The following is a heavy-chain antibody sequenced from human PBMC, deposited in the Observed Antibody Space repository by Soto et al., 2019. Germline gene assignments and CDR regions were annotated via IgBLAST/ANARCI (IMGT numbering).Heavy chain of an antibody. J-gene: IGHJ4*02. Sequence: DVQLVETGGGLIQPGGSLRLSCAASGFTVSGNFMSWVHQAPGKGLEWVSIIYTGDTTYYADSVKGRFTISRDNSKNTLYLQMNSLRAEDSAVYYCASRFSSSWSALDYWGRGTLVTVSS. CDR1: GFTVSGNF. CDR2: IYTGDTT. CDR3: ASRFSSSWSALDY. V-gene: IGHV3-53*02. D-gene: IGHD6-13*01.